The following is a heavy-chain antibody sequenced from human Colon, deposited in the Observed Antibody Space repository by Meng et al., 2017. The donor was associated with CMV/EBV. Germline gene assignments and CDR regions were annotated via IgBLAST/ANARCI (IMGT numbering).Heavy chain of an antibody. Sequence: GGSLRLSCAASGLTVRTCGMRGVRQVPGKGLQWVAAISSNSGRSYYADSVKGRFTVSRDNSKNILYLQMNNMGVEDAALYYCAKDNSDDYGGEPVPWYRKGLDVWGQGTTVTVSS. CDR3: AKDNSDDYGGEPVPWYRKGLDV. CDR1: GLTVRTCG. CDR2: ISSNSGRS. V-gene: IGHV3-23*01. J-gene: IGHJ6*02. D-gene: IGHD4-23*01.